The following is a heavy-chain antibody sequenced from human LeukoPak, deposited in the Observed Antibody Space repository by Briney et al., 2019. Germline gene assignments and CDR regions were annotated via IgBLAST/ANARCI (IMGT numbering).Heavy chain of an antibody. Sequence: PSETLSLTCTVSGGSISSGGYYWSWIRQHPGKGLEWIGYIYYSGSTYYNPSLKSRVTIPVDTSKNQFSLKLSSVTAADTAVYYCARGRELLWFGTYYFDYWGQGTLVTVSS. J-gene: IGHJ4*02. D-gene: IGHD3-10*01. CDR1: GGSISSGGYY. CDR3: ARGRELLWFGTYYFDY. CDR2: IYYSGST. V-gene: IGHV4-31*03.